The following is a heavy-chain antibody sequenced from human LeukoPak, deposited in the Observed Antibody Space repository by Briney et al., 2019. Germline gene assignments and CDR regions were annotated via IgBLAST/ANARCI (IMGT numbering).Heavy chain of an antibody. CDR2: ISSNGGST. CDR1: GFTFSSYA. D-gene: IGHD5-24*01. Sequence: GGSLRLSCAASGFTFSSYAMHWVRQAPGKGLEYVSAISSNGGSTYYANSVKGRFTISRDNSKNTLYLQMGSLRAEDMAVYYCARDSRGRDGYNHYLVDCYYYGMDVWGQGTTVTVSS. V-gene: IGHV3-64*01. J-gene: IGHJ6*02. CDR3: ARDSRGRDGYNHYLVDCYYYGMDV.